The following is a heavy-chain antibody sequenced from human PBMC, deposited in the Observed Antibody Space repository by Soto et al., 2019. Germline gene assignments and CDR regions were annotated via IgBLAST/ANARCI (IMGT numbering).Heavy chain of an antibody. CDR2: ISGSGGST. Sequence: GGSLRLSCAASGFTFSSYAMSWVRQAPGKGLEWVSAISGSGGSTHYADSVKGRFTISRDNSKNTLYLQMNSLRAEDTAVYYCAKDTRDYDFWSGYYNYGMDVWGQGTTVTVSS. V-gene: IGHV3-23*01. CDR1: GFTFSSYA. J-gene: IGHJ6*02. CDR3: AKDTRDYDFWSGYYNYGMDV. D-gene: IGHD3-3*01.